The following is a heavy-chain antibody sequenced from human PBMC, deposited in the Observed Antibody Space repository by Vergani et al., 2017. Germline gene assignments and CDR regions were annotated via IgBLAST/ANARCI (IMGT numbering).Heavy chain of an antibody. V-gene: IGHV4-61*02. CDR2: FYTGGGT. Sequence: QVQLQESGPGLVRPSQTLSLTCTVSGGSISSGSYYWSLFRQPAGKGLGWIGRFYTGGGTSYNPSLKSRVTISVDTSKNQFSLQLSSVTAADTAVYYCARDPRYSTTWPFLLLDMDVWGQGATVTVSS. D-gene: IGHD6-13*01. CDR3: ARDPRYSTTWPFLLLDMDV. J-gene: IGHJ6*02. CDR1: GGSISSGSYY.